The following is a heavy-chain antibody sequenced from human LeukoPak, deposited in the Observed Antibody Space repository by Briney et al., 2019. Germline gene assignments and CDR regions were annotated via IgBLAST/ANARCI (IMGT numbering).Heavy chain of an antibody. CDR1: GYTLSIYG. J-gene: IGHJ6*03. CDR3: ARSIAARLYYYYYMDV. CDR2: ISTYNGIT. V-gene: IGHV1-18*01. Sequence: ASVKVSCKASGYTLSIYGITWVRQAPGQGLEWMGWISTYNGITNYAQKFQGRVTMTTDTSTSTAYMELRSLRSDDTAVYYCARSIAARLYYYYYMDVWGKGTTVTVSS. D-gene: IGHD6-6*01.